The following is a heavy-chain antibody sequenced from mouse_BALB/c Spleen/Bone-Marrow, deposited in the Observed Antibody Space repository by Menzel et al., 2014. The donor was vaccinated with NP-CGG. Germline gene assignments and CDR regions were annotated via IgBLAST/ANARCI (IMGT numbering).Heavy chain of an antibody. CDR1: GFNIKDTY. CDR3: ANYDYGWYFDV. V-gene: IGHV14-3*02. CDR2: IDPANGNA. J-gene: IGHJ1*01. D-gene: IGHD2-4*01. Sequence: VQLQQPGAELVKPGASVKLSCTASGFNIKDTYMHWVKQRPEQGLEWIGGIDPANGNAKYDPKFQGKATITAGTSSNTAYLQLSSLTSEDTAVYYCANYDYGWYFDVWGAGTTVTVSS.